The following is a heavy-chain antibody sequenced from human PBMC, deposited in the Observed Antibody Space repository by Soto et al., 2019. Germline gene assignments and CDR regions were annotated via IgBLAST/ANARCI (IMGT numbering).Heavy chain of an antibody. J-gene: IGHJ4*02. D-gene: IGHD3-10*01. CDR3: ARVDYYGAGTYLFDY. Sequence: PSETLSLTCTISGGSISNYYWTWIRQTPGKGLEWIGYVYYSGDTNYNPSLKSRVSISVDMSKNQFSLELSSVTAADTAMYYCARVDYYGAGTYLFDYWGPGTLVTVSS. CDR2: VYYSGDT. CDR1: GGSISNYY. V-gene: IGHV4-59*01.